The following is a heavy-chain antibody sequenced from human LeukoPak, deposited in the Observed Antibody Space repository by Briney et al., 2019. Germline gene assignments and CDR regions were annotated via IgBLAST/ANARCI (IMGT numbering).Heavy chain of an antibody. CDR1: GGTFSSYA. CDR2: IIPIFGTA. J-gene: IGHJ6*04. CDR3: ATTDFGVVIGVQMDV. D-gene: IGHD3-3*01. V-gene: IGHV1-69*05. Sequence: ASVKVSCKASGGTFSSYAISWVRQAPGQGLEWMGGIIPIFGTANYAQKFQGRVTITTDESTSTAYMELSSLRSEDTVVYYRATTDFGVVIGVQMDVWGKGTTVTVSS.